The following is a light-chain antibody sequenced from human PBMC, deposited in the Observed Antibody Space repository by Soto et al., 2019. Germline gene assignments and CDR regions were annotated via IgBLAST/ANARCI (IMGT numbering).Light chain of an antibody. V-gene: IGKV3-15*01. J-gene: IGKJ5*01. CDR3: QQYNNWPPIT. Sequence: EIMMTQSPATLSVSPGERATLSCRASQSVRNNLAWYQQKPGQAPRLLIYYASTRATGIPARFSVSGSGTEFTLTISSLQSEDFALYYCQQYNNWPPITFGQGTRLEIK. CDR2: YAS. CDR1: QSVRNN.